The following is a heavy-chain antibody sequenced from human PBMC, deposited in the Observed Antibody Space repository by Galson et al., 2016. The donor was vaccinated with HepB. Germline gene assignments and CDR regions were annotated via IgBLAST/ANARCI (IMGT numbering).Heavy chain of an antibody. CDR3: TRNFDL. J-gene: IGHJ2*01. V-gene: IGHV3-7*01. CDR1: GFTFGDYA. Sequence: SLRLSCAASGFTFGDYAVIWFRQAPGKGLEWLANIKKDGSEINYVDSVKGRFTISRDNAKNSLYLQMNSLRAEDTALYYCTRNFDLWGRGTQVTVSS. CDR2: IKKDGSEI.